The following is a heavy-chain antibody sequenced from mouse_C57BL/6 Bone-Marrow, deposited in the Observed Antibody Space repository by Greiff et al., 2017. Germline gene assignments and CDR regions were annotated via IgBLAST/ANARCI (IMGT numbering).Heavy chain of an antibody. CDR3: TTSYYGSYFDY. J-gene: IGHJ2*01. CDR2: IDPENGDT. D-gene: IGHD1-1*01. CDR1: GFNIKDDY. Sequence: EVTLVASGAELVRPGASVKLSCTASGFNIKDDYMHWVKQRPEQGLEWIGWIDPENGDTEYASKFQGKATITADTSSNTAYLQLSSLTSEDTAVYYCTTSYYGSYFDYWGQGTTLTVSS. V-gene: IGHV14-4*01.